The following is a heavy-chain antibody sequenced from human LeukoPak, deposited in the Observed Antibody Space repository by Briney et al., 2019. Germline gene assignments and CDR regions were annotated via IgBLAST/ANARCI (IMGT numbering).Heavy chain of an antibody. Sequence: PGGSLRLSCAASGFTFSRYGMHWVRQAPGKGLEWVAVISYDGSNKYYADSVKGRFTISRDNSKNTLYLQMNSLRAEDTAVYYCARVSTPNYDILTGYPFYGMDVWGQGTTVTVSS. D-gene: IGHD3-9*01. CDR1: GFTFSRYG. V-gene: IGHV3-30*03. CDR3: ARVSTPNYDILTGYPFYGMDV. CDR2: ISYDGSNK. J-gene: IGHJ6*02.